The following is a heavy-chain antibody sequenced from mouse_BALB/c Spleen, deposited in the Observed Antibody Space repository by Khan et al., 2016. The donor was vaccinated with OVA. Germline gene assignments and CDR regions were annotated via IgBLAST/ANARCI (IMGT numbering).Heavy chain of an antibody. CDR1: GYSITSGYS. V-gene: IGHV3-1*02. Sequence: EVKLKESGPDLVKPSQSLSLTCTVTGYSITSGYSWHWIRQFPGNKLEWMDYIHYSGSTNYNPSLKSRISITRDTSKNQFFLQLNSVTTEDTATYYCARSGTTVVAYWYFDVWGAGTTVTVSS. D-gene: IGHD1-1*01. CDR2: IHYSGST. J-gene: IGHJ1*01. CDR3: ARSGTTVVAYWYFDV.